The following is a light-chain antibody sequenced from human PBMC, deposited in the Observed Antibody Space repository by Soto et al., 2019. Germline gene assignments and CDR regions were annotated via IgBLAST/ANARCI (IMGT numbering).Light chain of an antibody. CDR1: QSISEW. CDR3: QQYESYPLS. Sequence: DIQMTQSLSTLSASVGDRVTISCRASQSISEWLAWYQQKPVKAPELLIYKASILESGVPSRFSGSGSGTEFTLTISSLQPDDLATYYCQQYESYPLSFGGGTKVEIK. CDR2: KAS. V-gene: IGKV1-5*03. J-gene: IGKJ4*01.